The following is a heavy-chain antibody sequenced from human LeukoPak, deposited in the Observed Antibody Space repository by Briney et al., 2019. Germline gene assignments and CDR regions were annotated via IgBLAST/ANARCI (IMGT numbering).Heavy chain of an antibody. D-gene: IGHD3-3*01. CDR1: GYTFTSYG. CDR3: ARDRPAYYDFWSGYPPFDY. Sequence: ASVKVSCKASGYTFTSYGISWVRQAPGQGLEWMGWISAYNGNTNYAQKLQGRVTMTTDTSTSTAYMELRGLRSDDTAVYYCARDRPAYYDFWSGYPPFDYWGQGTLVTVSS. V-gene: IGHV1-18*01. J-gene: IGHJ4*02. CDR2: ISAYNGNT.